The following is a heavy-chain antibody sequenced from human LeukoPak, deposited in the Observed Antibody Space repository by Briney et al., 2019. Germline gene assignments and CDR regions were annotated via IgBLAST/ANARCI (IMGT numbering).Heavy chain of an antibody. J-gene: IGHJ6*04. V-gene: IGHV3-23*01. CDR1: GFILSSYA. Sequence: GGSLRLSCAASGFILSSYAMIWVRQAPGKGLEWVSVIRSGGGSTYYADSVKGRFTISSDNSKSTLYLQMNSLRAEDTAVFYCARNGGGFDVWGKGTTVTVSS. CDR2: IRSGGGST. D-gene: IGHD3-16*01. CDR3: ARNGGGFDV.